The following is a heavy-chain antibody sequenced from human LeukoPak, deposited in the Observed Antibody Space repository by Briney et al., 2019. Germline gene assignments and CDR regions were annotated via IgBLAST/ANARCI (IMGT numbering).Heavy chain of an antibody. V-gene: IGHV3-23*01. CDR1: GYSFSSYW. CDR3: AKDRGEDYGDYYFDY. J-gene: IGHJ4*02. D-gene: IGHD4-17*01. CDR2: ISGSGGST. Sequence: GESLKISCKGSGYSFSSYWIGWVRQAPGKGLEWVSAISGSGGSTYYADSVKGRFTISRDNSKNTLYLQMNSLRAEDTAVYYCAKDRGEDYGDYYFDYWGQGTLVTVSS.